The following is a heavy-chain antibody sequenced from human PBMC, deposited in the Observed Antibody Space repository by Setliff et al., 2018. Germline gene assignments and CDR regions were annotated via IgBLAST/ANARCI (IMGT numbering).Heavy chain of an antibody. D-gene: IGHD2-21*01. CDR1: GGSFSSFS. V-gene: IGHV1-69*08. CDR2: IMPIFGST. CDR3: ARDRGGTAIANWFDR. J-gene: IGHJ5*02. Sequence: SVKVSCKASGGSFSSFSIHWVRQAPGQGLEWVGRIMPIFGSTNYAQNFQGRVTITADKSTSTAYMDLSSLRSEDSAVYYCARDRGGTAIANWFDRWVPETLLGHRLL.